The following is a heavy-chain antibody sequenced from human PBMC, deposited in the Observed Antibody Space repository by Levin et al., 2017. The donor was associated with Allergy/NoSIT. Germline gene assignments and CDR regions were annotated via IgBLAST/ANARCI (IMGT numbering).Heavy chain of an antibody. CDR2: ISSSSSYT. CDR3: ARDVHSSSWYYFDY. CDR1: GFTFSDYY. J-gene: IGHJ4*02. D-gene: IGHD6-13*01. V-gene: IGHV3-11*05. Sequence: GESLKISCAASGFTFSDYYMSWIRQAPGKGLEWVSYISSSSSYTNYADSVKGRFTISRDNAKNSLYLQMNSLRAEDTAVYYCARDVHSSSWYYFDYWGQGTLVTVSS.